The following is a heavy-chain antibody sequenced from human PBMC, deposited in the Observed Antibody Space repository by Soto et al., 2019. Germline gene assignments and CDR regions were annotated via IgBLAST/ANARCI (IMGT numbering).Heavy chain of an antibody. CDR1: GFTFSDYY. V-gene: IGHV3-11*06. Sequence: PGGSLRLSCAASGFTFSDYYMSWIRQAPGKGLEWVSYISSSSSYTNYADSVKGRFTISRDNAKNSLYLQMNSLRAEDTAVYYCARVGAPSSGYVRYFDYWGQGTLVTVSS. D-gene: IGHD6-19*01. CDR2: ISSSSSYT. J-gene: IGHJ4*02. CDR3: ARVGAPSSGYVRYFDY.